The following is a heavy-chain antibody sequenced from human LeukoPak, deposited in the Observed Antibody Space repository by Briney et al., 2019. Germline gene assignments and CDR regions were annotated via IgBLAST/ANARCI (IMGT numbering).Heavy chain of an antibody. Sequence: SETLSLTCAVYGGSFSGYYWSWIRQPPGKGLEWIGEINHSGSTNYNPSLKSRVTISVDTSKNQFSLKLSSMTAADTAVYYCARGTAANYFDYWGQGTLVTVSS. CDR3: ARGTAANYFDY. V-gene: IGHV4-34*01. J-gene: IGHJ4*02. D-gene: IGHD6-13*01. CDR1: GGSFSGYY. CDR2: INHSGST.